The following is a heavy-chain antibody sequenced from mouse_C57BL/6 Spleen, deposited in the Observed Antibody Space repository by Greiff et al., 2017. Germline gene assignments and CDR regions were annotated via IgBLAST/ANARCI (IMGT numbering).Heavy chain of an antibody. V-gene: IGHV1-52*01. Sequence: QVQLQQPGAELVRPGSSVKLSCKASGYTFTSYWMHWVKQRPIQGLEWIGNIDPSDSETHYNQKFKDKATLTVDKSSSTAYMQLSSLTSEDSAVYYCARTTVVRYAMDYWGQGTSVTVSS. CDR1: GYTFTSYW. D-gene: IGHD1-1*01. CDR3: ARTTVVRYAMDY. CDR2: IDPSDSET. J-gene: IGHJ4*01.